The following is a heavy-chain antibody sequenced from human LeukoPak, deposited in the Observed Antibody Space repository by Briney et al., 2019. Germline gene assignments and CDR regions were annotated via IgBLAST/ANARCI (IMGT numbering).Heavy chain of an antibody. D-gene: IGHD5-18*01. CDR3: ARGPIQLWLPADY. Sequence: GGSLRLSCAASGFTFKNYGIHWVRQAPGRGLEWVALIWYDGSNKYYADSVKGRFTISRDNSKNSLYLQMNSLRAEDTAVYYCARGPIQLWLPADYWGQGTLVTVSS. CDR1: GFTFKNYG. J-gene: IGHJ4*02. CDR2: IWYDGSNK. V-gene: IGHV3-33*01.